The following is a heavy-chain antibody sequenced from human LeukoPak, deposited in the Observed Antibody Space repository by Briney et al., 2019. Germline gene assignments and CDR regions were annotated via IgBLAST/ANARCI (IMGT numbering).Heavy chain of an antibody. CDR1: GYTFSSYG. V-gene: IGHV1-18*01. CDR2: ISAYNDKT. D-gene: IGHD1-26*01. CDR3: ARGEPIVGATRFDY. J-gene: IGHJ4*02. Sequence: ASVKVSCKASGYTFSSYGISWVRQAPGQGLEWLGWISAYNDKTKYAQKLQGRVTMTTDTSTSTAYMELRSLRSDDTAVYYCARGEPIVGATRFDYWGLGTLVTVSS.